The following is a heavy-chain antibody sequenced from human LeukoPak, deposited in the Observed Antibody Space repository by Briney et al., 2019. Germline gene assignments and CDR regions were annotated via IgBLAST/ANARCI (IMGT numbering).Heavy chain of an antibody. J-gene: IGHJ4*02. CDR3: ARTYYDILTGYYYFDY. CDR1: GYTFTSYD. V-gene: IGHV1-8*01. CDR2: MNPNSGNT. D-gene: IGHD3-9*01. Sequence: GASVKVSCKASGYTFTSYDITWVRQATGQGLEWMGWMNPNSGNTGYAQKFQGRVTMTRNTSISTAYMELSSLRSEDTAVYYCARTYYDILTGYYYFDYWGQGTLVTVSP.